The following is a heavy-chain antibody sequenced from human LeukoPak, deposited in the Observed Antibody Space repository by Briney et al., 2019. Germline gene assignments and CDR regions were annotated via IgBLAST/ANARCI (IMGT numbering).Heavy chain of an antibody. CDR2: ISSSSSTI. V-gene: IGHV3-48*01. Sequence: QSGGSLRLSCAASGFTFSSYSMNWVRQAPGKGLEWVSYISSSSSTIYYADSVKGRFTISRDNAKNSLYLQMNSLRAEDTAVYYCARDRDGDYVFRVYWGQGTLVTVSS. D-gene: IGHD4-17*01. CDR1: GFTFSSYS. J-gene: IGHJ4*02. CDR3: ARDRDGDYVFRVY.